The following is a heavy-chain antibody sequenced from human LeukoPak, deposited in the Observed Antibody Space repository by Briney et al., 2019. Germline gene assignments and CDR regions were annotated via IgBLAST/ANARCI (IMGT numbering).Heavy chain of an antibody. CDR1: GFTFSSYS. D-gene: IGHD3-22*01. CDR3: ARDPYYYDRSPNYYGMDV. J-gene: IGHJ6*02. Sequence: GGSLRLSCAASGFTFSSYSMNWVRQAPGKGLEWVSSISSSSSYIYYADSVKGRFTISRDNAKNSLYLQVNSLRAEDTAVYYCARDPYYYDRSPNYYGMDVWGQGTTVTVSS. V-gene: IGHV3-21*01. CDR2: ISSSSSYI.